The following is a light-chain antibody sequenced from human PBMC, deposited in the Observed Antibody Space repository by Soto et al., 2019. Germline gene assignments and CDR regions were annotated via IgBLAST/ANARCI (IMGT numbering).Light chain of an antibody. CDR2: DAS. CDR1: QDINNY. J-gene: IGKJ3*01. CDR3: QQFDSLPLT. V-gene: IGKV1-33*01. Sequence: DIQMTQSPSSLSASVGDRVTITCQASQDINNYLNWYQQKPGKAPTLLIYDASKLETGVPSRFSGSGSRTDFTFTFSSLQTEDNATYYCQQFDSLPLTFGPGTKVNIK.